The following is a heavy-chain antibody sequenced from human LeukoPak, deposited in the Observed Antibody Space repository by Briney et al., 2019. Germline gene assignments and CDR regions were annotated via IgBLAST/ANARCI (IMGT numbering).Heavy chain of an antibody. D-gene: IGHD3-22*01. CDR2: LDAENNKK. CDR1: GYTVTEIS. V-gene: IGHV1-24*01. Sequence: ASVKVSCKVSGYTVTEISIHWVRQTPGKGLEWMGGLDAENNKKVYAQKFQGRVTMTEDTSTDTAYMELSNLKSDDTAVYFCADFYETSGLFYWGQGTLVTVSS. CDR3: ADFYETSGLFY. J-gene: IGHJ4*02.